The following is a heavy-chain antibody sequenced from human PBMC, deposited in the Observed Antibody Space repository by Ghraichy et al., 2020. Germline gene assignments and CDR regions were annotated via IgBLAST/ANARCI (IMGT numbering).Heavy chain of an antibody. J-gene: IGHJ3*02. CDR3: ARDPGYCSGGRCYGEAFDS. CDR1: GFTFSSYR. V-gene: IGHV3-21*01. CDR2: ISSSSSYI. Sequence: GGSLRLSCAASGFTFSSYRMNWVRQAPGKGLEWVSFISSSSSYIYYADSVKGRFTISRDNAKNSLYLQMNSLRVEDPAVYYCARDPGYCSGGRCYGEAFDSWGQGRMVSVSS. D-gene: IGHD2-15*01.